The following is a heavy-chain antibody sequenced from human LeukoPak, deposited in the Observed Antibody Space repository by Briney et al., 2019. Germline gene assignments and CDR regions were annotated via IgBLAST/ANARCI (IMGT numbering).Heavy chain of an antibody. J-gene: IGHJ4*02. D-gene: IGHD4-17*01. CDR1: GFTFSSYW. CDR3: AKKFHGDYPLDY. V-gene: IGHV3-74*01. CDR2: INGDETST. Sequence: GGSLRLSCAASGFTFSSYWMHWVRQAPGKGLMWVSRINGDETSTNYADSVKGRFTISRDNAKNTLYLQMNSLRAEDTAVYYCAKKFHGDYPLDYWGQGTLVTVSS.